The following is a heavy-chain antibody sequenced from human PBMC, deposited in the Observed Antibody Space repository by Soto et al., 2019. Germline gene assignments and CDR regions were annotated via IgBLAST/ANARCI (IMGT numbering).Heavy chain of an antibody. CDR3: ARARPGSYFEFEY. J-gene: IGHJ4*02. D-gene: IGHD3-10*01. CDR1: GGSINSGLYY. Sequence: QVQLQESGPGLVKPSQTLSLTCTVSGGSINSGLYYWTWIRQHPGEGLEWIGYIYSRGNTFYTPSLKGRVDMAVDASTSQFSLRVISVTAADTAVYYCARARPGSYFEFEYWGQGTLVTVSS. CDR2: IYSRGNT. V-gene: IGHV4-31*03.